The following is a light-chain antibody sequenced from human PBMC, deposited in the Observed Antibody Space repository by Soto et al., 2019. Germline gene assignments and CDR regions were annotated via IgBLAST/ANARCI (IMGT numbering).Light chain of an antibody. Sequence: DFQMTQSPSSLSASVGDRVTITCRASQDISDHLAWYQHKPGKVPKLLIYEASTLQSGVPSRFSGGGSGTDFTLTISSLRPEDVATYYCQKYNRTPRTFDQGTKVELK. CDR3: QKYNRTPRT. J-gene: IGKJ1*01. CDR1: QDISDH. V-gene: IGKV1-27*01. CDR2: EAS.